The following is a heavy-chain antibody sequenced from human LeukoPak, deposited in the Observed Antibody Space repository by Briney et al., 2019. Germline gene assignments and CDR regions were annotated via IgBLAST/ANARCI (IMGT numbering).Heavy chain of an antibody. D-gene: IGHD3-3*01. J-gene: IGHJ3*02. CDR3: ARFVLGADYDFWSGYYSDDDFDI. V-gene: IGHV1-18*01. Sequence: ASVKVSCKASGYTFTSYGISWVRQAPGQGLEWMGWISAYNGNTNYAQKLQGRVTMTTDTSTSTAYMELRSLRSDDTAVYYCARFVLGADYDFWSGYYSDDDFDIWGQGTMVTVSS. CDR1: GYTFTSYG. CDR2: ISAYNGNT.